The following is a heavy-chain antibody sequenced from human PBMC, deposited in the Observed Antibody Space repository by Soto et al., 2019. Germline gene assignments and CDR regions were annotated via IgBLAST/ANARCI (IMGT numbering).Heavy chain of an antibody. CDR3: AAKGGIVLSPWSQLRDY. J-gene: IGHJ4*02. V-gene: IGHV3-23*01. Sequence: PGGSLRLSCAASGFPFSNAWINWVRQTPGKGLEWVSAISGSGGSTYYADSVKGRFTISRDNSKNTLYLQMNSLRAEDTAVYYCAAKGGIVLSPWSQLRDYWGQGTLVTVSS. CDR1: GFPFSNAW. CDR2: ISGSGGST. D-gene: IGHD3-16*01.